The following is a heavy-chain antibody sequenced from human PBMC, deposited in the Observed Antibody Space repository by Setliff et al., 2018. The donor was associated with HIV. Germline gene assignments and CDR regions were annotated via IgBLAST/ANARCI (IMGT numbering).Heavy chain of an antibody. CDR1: GLSLSTSGVG. V-gene: IGHV2-5*01. Sequence: ESGPTLVNPTQTLTLTCTFSGLSLSTSGVGVGWIRQSPGKALEWLAFIYWNNNKHYSTSLKSRLTVTKDTSKNRVVFTMTKMDPVDTATYYCAYSGRQLRGPYFDFWGQGTPVTVSS. J-gene: IGHJ4*02. CDR2: IYWNNNK. CDR3: AYSGRQLRGPYFDF. D-gene: IGHD1-1*01.